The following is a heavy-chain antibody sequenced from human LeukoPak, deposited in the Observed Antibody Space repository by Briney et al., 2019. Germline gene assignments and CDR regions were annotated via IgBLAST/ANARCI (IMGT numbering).Heavy chain of an antibody. CDR2: INPNSGDT. Sequence: ASVKVSCKASDYTFTSYGISWVRQAPGQGLEWMGWINPNSGDTNYAQKFQGRVTMTRDTSISTVYMELRRLRYDDTAAYYCARGPLEYCSGGTCYSGRNWFDPWGQGTLVTVSS. J-gene: IGHJ5*02. CDR3: ARGPLEYCSGGTCYSGRNWFDP. D-gene: IGHD2-15*01. V-gene: IGHV1-2*02. CDR1: DYTFTSYG.